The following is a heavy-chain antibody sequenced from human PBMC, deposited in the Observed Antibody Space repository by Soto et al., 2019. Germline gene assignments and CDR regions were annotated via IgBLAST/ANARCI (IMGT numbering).Heavy chain of an antibody. CDR3: ARGRAGDY. CDR1: GFTFSNYW. D-gene: IGHD6-13*01. V-gene: IGHV3-7*04. Sequence: EVQLVESGGGLVQPGGSLRLSCVTSGFTFSNYWMTWVRQPPGKGLEWVANINQDGSDKYYVDSVKGRFTISKENAENALNLQMTSLRAEYTAVYYGARGRAGDYWGQGTLVTVSS. CDR2: INQDGSDK. J-gene: IGHJ4*02.